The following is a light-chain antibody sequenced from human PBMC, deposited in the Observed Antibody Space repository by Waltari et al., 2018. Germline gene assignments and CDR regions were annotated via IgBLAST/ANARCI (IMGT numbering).Light chain of an antibody. CDR2: VNSDGSH. CDR3: QTGGHGTWV. J-gene: IGLJ3*02. V-gene: IGLV4-69*01. CDR1: SGHSINV. Sequence: LVLTQSPPASASLGASVKLTCTLSSGHSINVIAWHQQQPEKGPRYLMKVNSDGSHSKGDEIPDRFSGSSSGAEHYLTISSLQSEDEADYYCQTGGHGTWVFGGGTKLTVL.